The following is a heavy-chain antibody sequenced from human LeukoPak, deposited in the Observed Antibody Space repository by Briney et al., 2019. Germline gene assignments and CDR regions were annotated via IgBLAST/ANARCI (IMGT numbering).Heavy chain of an antibody. J-gene: IGHJ4*02. Sequence: GGSLRLSCAASGFTVSSSYMSWVRQAPGKGLEWVSEISGSGGSTYYADSVKGRFTISRDNSKTTLYLQMSSLRAEDTAVYYCAKLSGYVDYWGQGALVAVSS. CDR1: GFTVSSSY. V-gene: IGHV3-23*01. CDR2: ISGSGGST. D-gene: IGHD3-22*01. CDR3: AKLSGYVDY.